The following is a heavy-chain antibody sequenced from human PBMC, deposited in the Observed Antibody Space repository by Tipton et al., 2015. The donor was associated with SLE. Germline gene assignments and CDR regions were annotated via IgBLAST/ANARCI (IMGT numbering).Heavy chain of an antibody. CDR1: GGSISSSSYY. CDR2: IRYDGSNK. CDR3: AKETAAGTSGY. J-gene: IGHJ4*02. V-gene: IGHV3-30*02. D-gene: IGHD6-13*01. Sequence: SLRLSCTVSGGSISSSSYYWGWIRQPPGKGLEWVAFIRYDGSNKYYADSVKGRFTISRDNSKNTLYLQMNSLRAEDTAVYYCAKETAAGTSGYWGQGTLVTVSS.